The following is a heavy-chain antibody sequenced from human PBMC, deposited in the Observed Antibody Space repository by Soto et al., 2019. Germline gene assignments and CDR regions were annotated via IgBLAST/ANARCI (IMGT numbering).Heavy chain of an antibody. D-gene: IGHD1-26*01. CDR2: IKHSGST. CDR1: GGSFSDYY. V-gene: IGHV4-34*02. CDR3: VRGRAFMSRVAFDI. Sequence: QVQLQQRGAGLLKPSETLSLTCAVLGGSFSDYYWTGIRQPPGKGLEWIGEIKHSGSTSYNPSIKSRLTLSVDTSTTEFSLDLSAVTAADTAAYHCVRGRAFMSRVAFDIWGQGTMVTVSS. J-gene: IGHJ3*02.